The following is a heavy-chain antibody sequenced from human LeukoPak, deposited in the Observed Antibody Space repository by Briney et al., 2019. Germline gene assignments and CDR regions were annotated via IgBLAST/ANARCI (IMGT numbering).Heavy chain of an antibody. D-gene: IGHD2-15*01. CDR2: IYYSGST. J-gene: IGHJ4*02. V-gene: IGHV4-31*03. CDR3: ASLGYCSGGSCYPDY. CDR1: GGSISSGGYS. Sequence: SETLSLTCTVSGGSISSGGYSWSWIRQHPGKGLEWIGYIYYSGSTYYNPSLKSRVTISVDTSKNQFSLKLSSVTAADTAVYYCASLGYCSGGSCYPDYWGQGTLVTVSS.